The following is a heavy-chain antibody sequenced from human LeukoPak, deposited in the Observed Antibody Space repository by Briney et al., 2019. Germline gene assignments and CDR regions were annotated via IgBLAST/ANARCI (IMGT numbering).Heavy chain of an antibody. CDR1: GFTVDSNY. D-gene: IGHD3-22*01. V-gene: IGHV3-53*01. CDR2: IYTGGNT. J-gene: IGHJ4*02. Sequence: GGSLRLSCAASGFTVDSNYLSWVRQAPGKGLEWVSTIYTGGNTYYAASVKGRFTISRDFSKNTVFPHMNSLRAEDTAMYYCARGDDSGYYDYFDYWGQGALVTVSS. CDR3: ARGDDSGYYDYFDY.